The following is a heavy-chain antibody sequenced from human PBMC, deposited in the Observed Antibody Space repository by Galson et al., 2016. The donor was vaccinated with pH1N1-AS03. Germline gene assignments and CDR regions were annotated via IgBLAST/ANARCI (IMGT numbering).Heavy chain of an antibody. D-gene: IGHD2-2*01. CDR1: GFTFSTYC. J-gene: IGHJ6*03. CDR3: ARGWPLVVPGTIVRYNYNMDV. V-gene: IGHV3-7*01. CDR2: IKQDGSEK. Sequence: SLRLSCAASGFTFSTYCMSWVRQAPGKGLEWVANIKQDGSEKFYVDSLKGRFTISRDNAKNSLYLHMNSLRAGDTAVYYCARGWPLVVPGTIVRYNYNMDVWGKGTTVTVSS.